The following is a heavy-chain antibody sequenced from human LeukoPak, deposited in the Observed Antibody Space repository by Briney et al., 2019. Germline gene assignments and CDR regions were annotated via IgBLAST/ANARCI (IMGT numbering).Heavy chain of an antibody. CDR2: ISYDGSNK. D-gene: IGHD3-22*01. V-gene: IGHV3-30*03. J-gene: IGHJ4*02. CDR1: GFTFSSYG. CDR3: ARGSKYYYDNDGTYDY. Sequence: GGSLRLSCAASGFTFSSYGMHWVRQAPGKGLEWVAVISYDGSNKYYADSVKGRFTISRDNAKNSLYLQMNSLRAEDTAVYYCARGSKYYYDNDGTYDYWGQGTLVTVSS.